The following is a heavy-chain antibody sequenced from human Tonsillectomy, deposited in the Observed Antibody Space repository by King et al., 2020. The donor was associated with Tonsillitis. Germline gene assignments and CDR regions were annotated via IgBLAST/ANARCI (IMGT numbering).Heavy chain of an antibody. Sequence: VQLQESGPGLVKPSETLSLTCTVSGGSFNSYYWSWIRQPPGKGLEWIAYMFHSGRTNYNPSLKSRVTISIDVSKNQFSLKLNSVTAADTAFYYCAREVVYDSGSHTFDSWGRGTLVTVSS. CDR3: AREVVYDSGSHTFDS. CDR2: MFHSGRT. V-gene: IGHV4-59*01. D-gene: IGHD3-10*01. J-gene: IGHJ4*02. CDR1: GGSFNSYY.